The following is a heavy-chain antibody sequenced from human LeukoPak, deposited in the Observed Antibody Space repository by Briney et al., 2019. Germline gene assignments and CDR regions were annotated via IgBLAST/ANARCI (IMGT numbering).Heavy chain of an antibody. V-gene: IGHV5-51*01. D-gene: IGHD6-13*01. Sequence: GESLQSSCKGSGYSFTSYWIGWVRQMPGKGLEWMGIIYPGDSDTRYSPSFQGQVTISADKSISTAYLQWSSLKASDTATYYCARPGSPYSSSWNLYWGQGTLVTVSS. CDR2: IYPGDSDT. CDR1: GYSFTSYW. CDR3: ARPGSPYSSSWNLY. J-gene: IGHJ4*02.